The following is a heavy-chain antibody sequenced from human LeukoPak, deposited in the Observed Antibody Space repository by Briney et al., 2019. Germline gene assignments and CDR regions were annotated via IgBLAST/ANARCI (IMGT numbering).Heavy chain of an antibody. V-gene: IGHV3-11*04. CDR1: GFTFTDYY. CDR3: ARVSGSRNYYFGAFDI. D-gene: IGHD3-10*01. CDR2: ITNSGTTI. J-gene: IGHJ3*02. Sequence: GGCLRLSCAASGFTFTDYYMSWIRQAPGKGLEWVSYITNSGTTIYYADSVKGRFTISRDNAKNSLYLQMNSLRAEDTAMYYCARVSGSRNYYFGAFDIWGQGTMVTVSS.